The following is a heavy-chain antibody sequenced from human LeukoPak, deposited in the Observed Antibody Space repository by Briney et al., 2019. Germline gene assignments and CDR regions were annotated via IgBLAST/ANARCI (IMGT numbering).Heavy chain of an antibody. D-gene: IGHD3-10*01. J-gene: IGHJ6*03. Sequence: GGSLRLSCVASGFTFSSYWMSWVRQAPGKGLEWVANIKQDGSEKYYVDSVKGRFTISRDNAKNSLYLQMNSLRAEDTAVYYCARDPNYGSGSYLSYYYYYYMDVWGKGTTVTVSS. CDR2: IKQDGSEK. CDR1: GFTFSSYW. CDR3: ARDPNYGSGSYLSYYYYYYMDV. V-gene: IGHV3-7*01.